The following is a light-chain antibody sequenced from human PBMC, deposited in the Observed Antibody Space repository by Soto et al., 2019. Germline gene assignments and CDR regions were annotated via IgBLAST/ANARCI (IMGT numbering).Light chain of an antibody. J-gene: IGLJ1*01. CDR2: DVT. V-gene: IGLV2-11*01. CDR1: SSDVGGYNC. Sequence: QSALTQPRSVSGSPGQSVTISCTGTSSDVGGYNCVSWYQQHPGKAPQLIIYDVTQRPSGVPDRFSGSKSGNTASLSISGLQAEDAADYYCCSHSASYTFVFGTRTKVTVL. CDR3: CSHSASYTFV.